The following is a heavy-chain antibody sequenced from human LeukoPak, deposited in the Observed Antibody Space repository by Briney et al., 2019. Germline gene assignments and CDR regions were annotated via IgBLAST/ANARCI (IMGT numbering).Heavy chain of an antibody. D-gene: IGHD6-13*01. CDR3: ARVPQGSSWPYYFDY. J-gene: IGHJ4*02. V-gene: IGHV1-69*04. CDR2: IVPILGTA. Sequence: SVKVSCKASGGTLSTYAISWVRQAPGQGLEWGGRIVPILGTANYAQHFQGRVTITADRSTTTAYMELSSLRSEDTAVYYCARVPQGSSWPYYFDYWGQGTLVTVSS. CDR1: GGTLSTYA.